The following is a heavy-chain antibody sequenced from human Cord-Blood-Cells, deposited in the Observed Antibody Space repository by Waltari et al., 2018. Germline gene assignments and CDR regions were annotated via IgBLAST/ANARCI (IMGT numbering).Heavy chain of an antibody. CDR1: GFTFSSYG. CDR3: AKGGLRFLEWLLYYFDY. D-gene: IGHD3-3*01. Sequence: QVQLVESGGGVVQPGRSLRLSCAASGFTFSSYGMHWVRQAPGKGLEGVAVISNDGSNKYYADSVKGRFTISRDNSKNTLYLQMNSLRAEDTAVYYCAKGGLRFLEWLLYYFDYWGQGTLVTVSS. CDR2: ISNDGSNK. V-gene: IGHV3-30*18. J-gene: IGHJ4*02.